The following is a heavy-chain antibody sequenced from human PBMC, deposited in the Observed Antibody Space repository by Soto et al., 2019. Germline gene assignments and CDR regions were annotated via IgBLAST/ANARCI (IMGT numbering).Heavy chain of an antibody. J-gene: IGHJ4*02. D-gene: IGHD5-18*01. CDR3: GRLDGRNGYPYDY. CDR2: IYNSGST. V-gene: IGHV4-30-4*02. CDR1: GDSISSGHYY. Sequence: SETLSLTCTVSGDSISSGHYYWSWVRQPPGKGLEWIGYIYNSGSTYYNPALKSRITISEDTSKNQVSLKLRSVTAADTDMYYCGRLDGRNGYPYDYWGQGTLVTVSS.